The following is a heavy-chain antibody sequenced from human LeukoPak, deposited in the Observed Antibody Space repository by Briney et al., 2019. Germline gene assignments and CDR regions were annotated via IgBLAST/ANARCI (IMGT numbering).Heavy chain of an antibody. CDR2: INPTGGST. CDR3: ARGLEYYDSSGSHFDY. CDR1: GYTFTSYY. Sequence: ASVTVSCKAPGYTFTSYYMNWVRQAPGQGLEWMGVINPTGGSTSYAQKFQGRVTMTRDTSTSTVYMELSSLRSEDTAVYYCARGLEYYDSSGSHFDYWGQGTLVTVSS. D-gene: IGHD3-22*01. J-gene: IGHJ4*02. V-gene: IGHV1-46*01.